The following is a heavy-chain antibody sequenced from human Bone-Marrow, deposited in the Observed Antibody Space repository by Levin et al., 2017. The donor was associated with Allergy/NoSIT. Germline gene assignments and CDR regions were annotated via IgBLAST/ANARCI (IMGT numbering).Heavy chain of an antibody. D-gene: IGHD3-10*01. V-gene: IGHV3-30*18. Sequence: LSLTCAASRFTFSSHAMHWVRQAPGKGLEWVATISHDGSNKYYPDSVKGRFTISRDNSKNTLYLQMSSLRPEDTAVYYCAKDSRNYYYASGSASPGIPQYWGQGTLVTVSS. CDR1: RFTFSSHA. CDR3: AKDSRNYYYASGSASPGIPQY. CDR2: ISHDGSNK. J-gene: IGHJ4*02.